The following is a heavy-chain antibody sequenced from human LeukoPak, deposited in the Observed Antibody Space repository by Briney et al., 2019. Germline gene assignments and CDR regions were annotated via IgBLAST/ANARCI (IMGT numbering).Heavy chain of an antibody. J-gene: IGHJ4*02. Sequence: GGSLRLSCAASGFTFSSYSMNWVRQAPGKGLEWVPSISSSSSYIYYADSVKGRFTISRDNAKNSLYLQMNSLRAEDTAVYYCARDQGYYYDSSGYYLDYWGQGTLVTVSS. V-gene: IGHV3-21*01. D-gene: IGHD3-22*01. CDR3: ARDQGYYYDSSGYYLDY. CDR1: GFTFSSYS. CDR2: ISSSSSYI.